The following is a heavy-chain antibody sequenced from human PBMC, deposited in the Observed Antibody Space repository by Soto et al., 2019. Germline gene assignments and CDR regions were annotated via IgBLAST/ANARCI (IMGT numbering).Heavy chain of an antibody. CDR1: GGSISNAAYS. CDR3: ARERGGYGLFDC. Sequence: SETLSLTCTVSGGSISNAAYSWSWIRQPPGKGLEWIGYIYPSGMPFYNPSLRSRVTISIDRSNDQFSLNLKSVTAADTAVYYCARERGGYGLFDCWGPGTLVTVSS. V-gene: IGHV4-30-2*01. J-gene: IGHJ4*02. D-gene: IGHD5-18*01. CDR2: IYPSGMP.